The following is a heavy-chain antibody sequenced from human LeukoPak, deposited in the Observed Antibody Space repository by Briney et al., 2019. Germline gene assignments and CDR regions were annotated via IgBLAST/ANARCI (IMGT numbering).Heavy chain of an antibody. V-gene: IGHV2-70*11. J-gene: IGHJ6*02. D-gene: IGHD3-22*01. Sequence: SGPTLVKPTQTLTLTCTFSGFSLSTSGMCVSWIRQPPGKALEWLARIDWDDDKYYSTSLKTRLTISKDTSKNQVVLTMTNMDPVDTATYYCARISPGNYDSSGYGIDVWGQGTTVTVSS. CDR3: ARISPGNYDSSGYGIDV. CDR1: GFSLSTSGMC. CDR2: IDWDDDK.